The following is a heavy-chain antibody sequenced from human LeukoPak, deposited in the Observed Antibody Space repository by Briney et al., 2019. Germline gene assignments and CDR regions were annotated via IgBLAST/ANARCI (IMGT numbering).Heavy chain of an antibody. Sequence: PGGSLRLSCAASGFTFSSYGMHWVRQAPGKGLEWVAFIRYDGSNKYYADSVKGRFTISRDNSKNTLYLQMNSLRAEDTAVYYCATNLYLSGSYFDHWGQGTLVTVSS. CDR3: ATNLYLSGSYFDH. D-gene: IGHD1-26*01. V-gene: IGHV3-30*02. J-gene: IGHJ4*02. CDR2: IRYDGSNK. CDR1: GFTFSSYG.